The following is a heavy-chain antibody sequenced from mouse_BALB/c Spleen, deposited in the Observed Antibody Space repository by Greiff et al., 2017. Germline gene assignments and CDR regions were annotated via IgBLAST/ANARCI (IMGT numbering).Heavy chain of an antibody. V-gene: IGHV1-5*01. CDR2: IYPGNSDT. CDR3: VTGTNYAMDY. Sequence: VQLQQSGTVLARPGASVKMSCKASGYTFTSYWMHWVKQRPGQGLEWIGAIYPGNSDTSYNQKFKGKAKLTAVTSTSTAYMELSSLTNEDSAVYYSVTGTNYAMDYWGQGTSVTVSS. D-gene: IGHD4-1*01. CDR1: GYTFTSYW. J-gene: IGHJ4*01.